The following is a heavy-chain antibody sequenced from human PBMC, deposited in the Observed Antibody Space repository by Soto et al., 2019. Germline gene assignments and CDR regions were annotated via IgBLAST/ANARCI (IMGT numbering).Heavy chain of an antibody. J-gene: IGHJ4*02. V-gene: IGHV4-30-2*01. CDR3: ARHGGSGVDY. Sequence: SETLSLTCTVSGGSISSGGYSWSWIRQPPGKGLEWIGYIYHSGSTYYNPSLKSRVTISVDTSKNQFSLKLSSVTAADTAVYYCARHGGSGVDYWGQGTLVTVSS. D-gene: IGHD6-19*01. CDR2: IYHSGST. CDR1: GGSISSGGYS.